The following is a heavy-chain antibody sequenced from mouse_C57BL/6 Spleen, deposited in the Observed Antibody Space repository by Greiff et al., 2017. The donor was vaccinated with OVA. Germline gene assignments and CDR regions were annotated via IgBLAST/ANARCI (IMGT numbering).Heavy chain of an antibody. D-gene: IGHD1-1*01. CDR1: GYAFTNYL. V-gene: IGHV1-54*01. CDR3: ARYTYYGSRGAMDY. J-gene: IGHJ4*01. Sequence: QVQLQQSEAELVRPGTSVKVSCKASGYAFTNYLIEWVKQRPGQGLEWIGVINPGSGGTNYNEKFKGKATLTADKSSSTAYMQLSSLTSEDSAVYFCARYTYYGSRGAMDYWGQGTSVTVSS. CDR2: INPGSGGT.